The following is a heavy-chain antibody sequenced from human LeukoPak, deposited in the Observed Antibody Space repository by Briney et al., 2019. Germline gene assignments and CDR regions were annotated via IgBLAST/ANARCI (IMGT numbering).Heavy chain of an antibody. J-gene: IGHJ5*02. Sequence: ASVKVSCKASGYTFTSYGISWVRQAPGQGREWIGWISADKGNTNYAQKLQGRVTMTTDTSTSTAYMELRSLRSDDTAVFFFQTDGGIRYFDWLGANWFDPWGQGTLVTVSS. CDR1: GYTFTSYG. CDR2: ISADKGNT. CDR3: QTDGGIRYFDWLGANWFDP. V-gene: IGHV1-18*01. D-gene: IGHD3-9*01.